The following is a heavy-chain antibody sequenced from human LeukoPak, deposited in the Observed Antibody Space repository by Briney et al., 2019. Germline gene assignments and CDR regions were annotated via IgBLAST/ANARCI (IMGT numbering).Heavy chain of an antibody. CDR1: GFTFSSYG. V-gene: IGHV3-33*01. CDR3: ARGGVVPAAIPTDY. J-gene: IGHJ4*02. Sequence: GRSLRLSCAASGFTFSSYGMHWVRQAPGKGLEGVAVIWYDGSNKYYADSVKGRFTISRDNSKNTLYLQMNSLRAEDTAVYYCARGGVVPAAIPTDYWGQGTLVTVSS. CDR2: IWYDGSNK. D-gene: IGHD2-2*02.